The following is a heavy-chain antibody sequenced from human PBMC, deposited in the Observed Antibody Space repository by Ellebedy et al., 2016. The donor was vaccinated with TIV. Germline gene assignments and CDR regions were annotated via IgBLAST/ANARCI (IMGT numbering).Heavy chain of an antibody. V-gene: IGHV5-51*01. CDR1: GYTFTNYW. CDR3: ARMVYGSGWDGYFDP. Sequence: GESLKISCNTSGYTFTNYWIAWVRQRPGKGLEWMGFIYPRDSDTRYSPSSQGQVTISADKSINTVYLQWRSLEASDTAVYYCARMVYGSGWDGYFDPWGQGTLVTVSS. J-gene: IGHJ5*02. D-gene: IGHD6-19*01. CDR2: IYPRDSDT.